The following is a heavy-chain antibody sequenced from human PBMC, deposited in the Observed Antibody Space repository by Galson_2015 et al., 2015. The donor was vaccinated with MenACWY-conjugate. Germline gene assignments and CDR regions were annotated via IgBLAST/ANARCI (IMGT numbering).Heavy chain of an antibody. CDR2: IDWDDDK. CDR1: GFSLSTSGMR. Sequence: PALVKPTQTLTLTCTFSGFSLSTSGMRVNWVRQPPGKALEWLARIDWDDDKLYNTSLRTRLTISKDTSKNQVVLTMTNMDPVDTATYYCVRTSYCSGGRCDSPFDFWGQGTLV. CDR3: VRTSYCSGGRCDSPFDF. J-gene: IGHJ4*02. D-gene: IGHD2-15*01. V-gene: IGHV2-70*04.